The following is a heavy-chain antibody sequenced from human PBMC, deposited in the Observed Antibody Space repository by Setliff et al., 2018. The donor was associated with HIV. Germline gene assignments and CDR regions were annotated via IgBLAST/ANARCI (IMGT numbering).Heavy chain of an antibody. CDR1: GYTFTSYG. D-gene: IGHD3-22*01. CDR3: ARISTYYYDSSGYFRADYYYYYMDV. J-gene: IGHJ6*03. CDR2: ISVYNGNT. V-gene: IGHV1-18*01. Sequence: ASVKVSCKASGYTFTSYGISWVRQAPGQGLEWMGWISVYNGNTNYAQKLQGRATMTTDTSTSTAYMELRSLRSDDTAVYYCARISTYYYDSSGYFRADYYYYYMDVWGKGTTVTVSS.